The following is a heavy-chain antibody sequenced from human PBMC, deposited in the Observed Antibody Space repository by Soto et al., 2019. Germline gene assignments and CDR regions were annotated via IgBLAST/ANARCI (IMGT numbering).Heavy chain of an antibody. CDR1: GGSMNTYF. CDR2: IYSSGST. V-gene: IGHV4-4*07. J-gene: IGHJ4*02. CDR3: VKAVYLLDFDY. D-gene: IGHD2-8*01. Sequence: PSETLSLTCAVSGGSMNTYFWSWIRQPAGKGLEWIGRIYSSGSTSYNPSFKSRVTISRDNSKNTLYLQMNSLRTEDTAVYYCVKAVYLLDFDYWGQGTLVTSPQ.